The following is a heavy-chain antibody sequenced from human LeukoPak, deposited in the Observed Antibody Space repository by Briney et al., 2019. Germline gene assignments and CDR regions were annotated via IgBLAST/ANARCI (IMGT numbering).Heavy chain of an antibody. D-gene: IGHD2-15*01. Sequence: GGSLRLSCAASGFTFSSYGMHWVRQAPGKGLEWVTLIWYDGNNKYYADSVKGRFTISRDNSKNTLYLQLNSLRAEDTAVYYCARQHCSGGDCYFFDWGQGTLVTVSS. CDR1: GFTFSSYG. CDR3: ARQHCSGGDCYFFD. CDR2: IWYDGNNK. V-gene: IGHV3-33*01. J-gene: IGHJ4*02.